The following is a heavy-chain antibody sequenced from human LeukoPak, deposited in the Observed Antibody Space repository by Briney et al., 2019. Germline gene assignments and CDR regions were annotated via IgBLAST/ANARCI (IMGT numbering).Heavy chain of an antibody. CDR3: ARSSEIFGVVILFDY. CDR2: ISGSGGST. V-gene: IGHV3-23*01. Sequence: SGGSLRLSCAASGFTFSSYAMSWVRQAPGKGLEWVSAISGSGGSTYCADSVKGRFTISRDNSKNTLYLQMNSLRAEDTAVYYCARSSEIFGVVILFDYWSQGTLVTVSS. J-gene: IGHJ4*02. D-gene: IGHD3-3*01. CDR1: GFTFSSYA.